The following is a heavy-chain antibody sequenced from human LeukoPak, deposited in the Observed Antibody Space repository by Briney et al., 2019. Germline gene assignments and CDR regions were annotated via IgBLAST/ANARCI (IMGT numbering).Heavy chain of an antibody. CDR1: GFTFSSYA. D-gene: IGHD3-3*01. J-gene: IGHJ4*02. CDR2: ISGSGGST. V-gene: IGHV3-23*01. Sequence: GGSLRLSCAASGFTFSSYAMSWVRQAPGKGLEWVSAISGSGGSTYYADSVKGRFTISRDNSKNTLYLQMNSLRAEDTAVHYCAKESKYDFWSGYPTKNDYWGQGTLVTVSS. CDR3: AKESKYDFWSGYPTKNDY.